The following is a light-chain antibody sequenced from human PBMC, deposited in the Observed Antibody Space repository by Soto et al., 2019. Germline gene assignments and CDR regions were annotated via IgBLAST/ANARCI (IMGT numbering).Light chain of an antibody. CDR3: ATWDDSLDGYV. V-gene: IGLV1-44*01. J-gene: IGLJ1*01. CDR2: SHN. Sequence: QSVLTQPPSASGTPGQRVIISCSGSSSNIGSNTVNWYQQLPGTAPKLLIYSHNQRPSGVPDRFSGSQSATSASLAISGLQSEDEADYYCATWDDSLDGYVFGTGTKLTVL. CDR1: SSNIGSNT.